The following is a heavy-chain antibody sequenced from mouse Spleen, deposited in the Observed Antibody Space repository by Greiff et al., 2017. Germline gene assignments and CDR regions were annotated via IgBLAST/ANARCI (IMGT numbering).Heavy chain of an antibody. CDR2: IDPSDSYT. D-gene: IGHD4-1*01. CDR3: ARLGPDVWFAY. J-gene: IGHJ3*01. CDR1: GYTFTSYW. V-gene: IGHV1-50*01. Sequence: QVQLQQSGAELVKPGASVKLSCKASGYTFTSYWMQWVKQRPGQGLEWIGEIDPSDSYTNYNQKFKGKATLTVDTSSSTAYMQLSSLTSEDSAVYYCARLGPDVWFAYWGQGTLVTVSA.